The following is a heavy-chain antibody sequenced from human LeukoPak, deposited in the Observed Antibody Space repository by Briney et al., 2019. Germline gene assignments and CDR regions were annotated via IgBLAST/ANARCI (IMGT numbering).Heavy chain of an antibody. D-gene: IGHD3-22*01. CDR3: ARAGIMIVVADAFDI. J-gene: IGHJ3*02. CDR2: ISAYNGNT. Sequence: ASVTVSCKASGYTFTSYGISWVRQAPGQGLEWMGWISAYNGNTNYAQKLQGRVTMTTDTSTSTAYMELRSLRSDDTAVYYCARAGIMIVVADAFDIWGQGTMVTVSS. CDR1: GYTFTSYG. V-gene: IGHV1-18*01.